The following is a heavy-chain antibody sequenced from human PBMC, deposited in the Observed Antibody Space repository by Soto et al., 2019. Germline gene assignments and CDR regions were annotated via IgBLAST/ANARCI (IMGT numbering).Heavy chain of an antibody. CDR1: GYTFTSYA. Sequence: ASVKVSCKASGYTFTSYAMHWVRQAPGQRLEWMGWINAGNGNTKYSQKFQGRVTITRDTSASTAYMELSSLRSEDTAVYYCARDRAGKMVTIDVGPKYDAFDIWGQGKMVTVSS. D-gene: IGHD5-18*01. CDR2: INAGNGNT. J-gene: IGHJ3*02. CDR3: ARDRAGKMVTIDVGPKYDAFDI. V-gene: IGHV1-3*01.